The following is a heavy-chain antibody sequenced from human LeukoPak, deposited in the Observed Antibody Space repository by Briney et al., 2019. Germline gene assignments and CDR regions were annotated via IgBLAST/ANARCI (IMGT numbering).Heavy chain of an antibody. J-gene: IGHJ4*02. CDR3: GRALGSYFDY. D-gene: IGHD1-26*01. Sequence: GGSLRLSCAASGFTFSRDWMHWVRQAPGKGLVWVSRINSDGSSTNYADSVKGRFTISRDNAKNTLYLQMNSLRAEDTAVYYCGRALGSYFDYWGQGTLVTVSS. CDR1: GFTFSRDW. CDR2: INSDGSST. V-gene: IGHV3-74*01.